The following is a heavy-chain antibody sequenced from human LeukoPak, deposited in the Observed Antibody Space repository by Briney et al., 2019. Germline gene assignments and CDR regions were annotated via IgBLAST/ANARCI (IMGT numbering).Heavy chain of an antibody. CDR3: ARDGLLSANIVVVPANPEY. D-gene: IGHD2-2*01. CDR2: INPSDGRT. Sequence: SVPDSCKASGYTYTSYYMHWVRQAPGQGREWMGIINPSDGRTGYAQKFQGRVTMTRDTPTSTVYVELSNLRAEDAAVYYCARDGLLSANIVVVPANPEYWGQGTLVPVST. V-gene: IGHV1-46*01. CDR1: GYTYTSYY. J-gene: IGHJ4*02.